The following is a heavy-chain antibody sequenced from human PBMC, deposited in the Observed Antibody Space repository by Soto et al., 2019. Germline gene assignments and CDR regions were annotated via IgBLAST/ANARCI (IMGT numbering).Heavy chain of an antibody. V-gene: IGHV3-53*01. D-gene: IGHD6-13*01. CDR1: GFTVSSNY. CDR2: IYGGGST. Sequence: GGSLRLSCAASGFTVSSNYMSWVRQAPGKGLEWVSVIYGGGSTYYADSVKGRFTISRDNSKNTLYLQMNSLRAEDTAVYYCARDPVAAAGYHYYYYGMDVWGQGTTVTVSS. J-gene: IGHJ6*02. CDR3: ARDPVAAAGYHYYYYGMDV.